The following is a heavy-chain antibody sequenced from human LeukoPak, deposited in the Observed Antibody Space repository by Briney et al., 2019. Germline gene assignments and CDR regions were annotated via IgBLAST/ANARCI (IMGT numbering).Heavy chain of an antibody. V-gene: IGHV3-64*01. CDR1: GFTFSSYA. J-gene: IGHJ4*02. CDR3: ARYENSGELLDY. CDR2: ISSNGGST. D-gene: IGHD3-22*01. Sequence: GGSLRLSCAASGFTFSSYAMHWVRQAPGKGLEYVSAISSNGGSTYYANSVKGRFTISRDNSKNTLYLQMNSLRAEDTAVYYCARYENSGELLDYWGQGTLVTVSS.